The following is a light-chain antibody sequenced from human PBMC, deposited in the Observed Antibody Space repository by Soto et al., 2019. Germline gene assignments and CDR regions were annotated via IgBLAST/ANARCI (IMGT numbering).Light chain of an antibody. Sequence: IQMTQSPSSLSASVRDRVTITSRASQSINSYLAWYQQKPGRAPKLLIYAASSLQSGVPSRFSGSGSGTDFTLTITCLQPEDFATYYCQQYYSYPRTFGQGTKVDIK. V-gene: IGKV1-16*01. CDR2: AAS. CDR3: QQYYSYPRT. J-gene: IGKJ1*01. CDR1: QSINSY.